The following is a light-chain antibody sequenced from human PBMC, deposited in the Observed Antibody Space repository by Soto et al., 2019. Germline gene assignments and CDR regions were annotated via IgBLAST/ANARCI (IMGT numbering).Light chain of an antibody. CDR3: QQYNNWPPTATYT. CDR2: GAS. Sequence: EIVMTQSPATLSVSPGERATLSCRASQSVSSNLAWYQQKPGQAPRLLIYGASTRATGIPARFSGSGSGTEFTLTISILQSEDFAVYYGQQYNNWPPTATYTFGQGTKLEIK. CDR1: QSVSSN. J-gene: IGKJ2*01. V-gene: IGKV3-15*01.